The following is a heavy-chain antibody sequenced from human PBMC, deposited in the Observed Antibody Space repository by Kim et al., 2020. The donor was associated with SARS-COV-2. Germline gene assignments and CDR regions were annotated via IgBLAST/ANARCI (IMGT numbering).Heavy chain of an antibody. CDR3: ARDSSGTYYNWFDP. D-gene: IGHD1-26*01. CDR2: IYSGGAT. V-gene: IGHV3-66*02. CDR1: GFTVSSNY. Sequence: GGSLRLSCAASGFTVSSNYMSWVRQAPGKGLEWVSAIYSGGATYYADSVKGRFTISRDNSKNTLYLQMNSLRAEDTAVYYCARDSSGTYYNWFDPWGQGTLVTVSS. J-gene: IGHJ5*02.